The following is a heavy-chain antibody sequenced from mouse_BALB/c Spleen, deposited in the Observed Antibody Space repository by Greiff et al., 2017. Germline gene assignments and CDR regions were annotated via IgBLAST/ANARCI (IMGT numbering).Heavy chain of an antibody. D-gene: IGHD1-2*01. CDR1: GFSLTGYG. J-gene: IGHJ4*01. Sequence: VQGVESGPGLVAPSQSLSITCTVSGFSLTGYGVNWVRQPPGKGLEWLGMIWGDGSTDYNSALKSRLSISKDNSKSQVFLKMNSLQTDDTARYYCARERAYGYYAMDYWGQGTSVTVSS. CDR2: IWGDGST. CDR3: ARERAYGYYAMDY. V-gene: IGHV2-6-7*01.